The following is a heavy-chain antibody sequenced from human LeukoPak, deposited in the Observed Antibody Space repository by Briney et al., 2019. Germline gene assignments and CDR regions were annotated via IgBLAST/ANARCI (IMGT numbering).Heavy chain of an antibody. Sequence: SETLSLTCTVSGGSISSYYWSWIRQPPGKGLEWIGYIYYSGSTNYNPSLKSRVTISVDTSKNQFSLKLSSVAAADTAVYYCARVVFYGMDVWGQGTTVTVSS. J-gene: IGHJ6*02. CDR3: ARVVFYGMDV. CDR2: IYYSGST. D-gene: IGHD5/OR15-5a*01. CDR1: GGSISSYY. V-gene: IGHV4-59*01.